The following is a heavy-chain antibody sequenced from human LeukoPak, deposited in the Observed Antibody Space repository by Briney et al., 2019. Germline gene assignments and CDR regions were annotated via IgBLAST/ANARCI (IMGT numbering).Heavy chain of an antibody. CDR1: GYSFTSYW. Sequence: GESLLISCKGSGYSFTSYWISWVRQMPGKGLEWMGRIDPSDSYTNYSPSFQGHVTISADKSISTAYLQWSSLKASDTAMYYCARWAAPDILTGYYKAQSYNWFDPWGQGTLVTVSS. V-gene: IGHV5-10-1*01. CDR3: ARWAAPDILTGYYKAQSYNWFDP. D-gene: IGHD3-9*01. CDR2: IDPSDSYT. J-gene: IGHJ5*02.